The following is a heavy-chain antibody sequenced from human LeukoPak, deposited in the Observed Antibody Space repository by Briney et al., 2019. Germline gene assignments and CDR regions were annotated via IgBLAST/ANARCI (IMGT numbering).Heavy chain of an antibody. CDR2: IFSGRNA. J-gene: IGHJ4*02. Sequence: GGSLRLSCAASGFTVSSNYMSWVRQAPGKGLDWVSVIFSGRNAYYADSVKGRFTISTDNSKNTLDLQMNSLRAEDTAVYYCARTVPGYCSGGSCLGYWGQGTLVTVSS. CDR3: ARTVPGYCSGGSCLGY. D-gene: IGHD2-15*01. CDR1: GFTVSSNY. V-gene: IGHV3-66*01.